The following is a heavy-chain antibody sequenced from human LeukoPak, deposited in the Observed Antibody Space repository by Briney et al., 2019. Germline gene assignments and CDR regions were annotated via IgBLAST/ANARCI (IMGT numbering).Heavy chain of an antibody. J-gene: IGHJ4*02. Sequence: PGGSLRLSCTAAGFTFSTYGMHWVRQAPGKGLEWVAFIQNDGSNKYCADSVKGRFTISRDNPKNTLYLQMNSLRGEDTAVYYCAKDYSSGGSYWGGDFWGQGTLVTVSS. CDR3: AKDYSSGGSYWGGDF. CDR1: GFTFSTYG. CDR2: IQNDGSNK. D-gene: IGHD1-26*01. V-gene: IGHV3-30*02.